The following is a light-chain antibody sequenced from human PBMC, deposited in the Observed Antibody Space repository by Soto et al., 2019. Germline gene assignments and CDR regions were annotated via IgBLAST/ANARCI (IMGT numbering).Light chain of an antibody. J-gene: IGLJ2*01. V-gene: IGLV1-40*01. CDR2: GNT. CDR1: RSNIGAGYD. CDR3: QSYDSSLVV. Sequence: QSVLTQPPSVSGAPGQRVTISCTGRRSNIGAGYDVHWYQQFPGTAPKLLIYGNTNRPSGVPDRFSGTKSGTSASLAITGLQVEDEADYYCQSYDSSLVVFGGGTKLTVL.